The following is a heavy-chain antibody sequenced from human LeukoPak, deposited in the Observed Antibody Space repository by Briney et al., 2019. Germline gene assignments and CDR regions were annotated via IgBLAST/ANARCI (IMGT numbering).Heavy chain of an antibody. D-gene: IGHD3-10*01. J-gene: IGHJ2*01. CDR1: GLTFSSYG. CDR2: ISYDGSNE. CDR3: ARDRPGGYFDL. Sequence: PGGSLRLSCAASGLTFSSYGMHWVRQAPGRGLEWVTVISYDGSNEYYADSVKGRFTISRDNSKNTLFLQMDSLRPEDTAVYYCARDRPGGYFDLWGRGTLVTVSS. V-gene: IGHV3-30*03.